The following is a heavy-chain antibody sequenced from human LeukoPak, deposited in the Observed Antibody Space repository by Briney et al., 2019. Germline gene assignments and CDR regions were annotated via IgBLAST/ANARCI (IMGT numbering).Heavy chain of an antibody. CDR1: GLTFSSYW. Sequence: GGSLRLSCAASGLTFSSYWMSWVRQAPGKGLEWVANIKQDGSEKYYVDSVKGRFTISRDNAKNSLYLQMNSLRAEDTAVYYCASRGDYYDSSGYQRFDYWGQGTLVTVSS. V-gene: IGHV3-7*01. CDR2: IKQDGSEK. CDR3: ASRGDYYDSSGYQRFDY. J-gene: IGHJ4*02. D-gene: IGHD3-22*01.